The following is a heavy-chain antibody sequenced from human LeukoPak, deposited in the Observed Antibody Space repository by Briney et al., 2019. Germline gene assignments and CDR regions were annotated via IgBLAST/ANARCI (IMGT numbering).Heavy chain of an antibody. V-gene: IGHV3-48*04. J-gene: IGHJ3*02. CDR3: ARRALGATRAFDN. Sequence: GGSLRLSCAASGFTFSSYSMNWVRQAPGKGLEWVSYISSSSSTIYYADSVKGRFTISRDNAKNSLYLQMNSLRAEDTAVYYCARRALGATRAFDNWGQGTIVTVS. CDR1: GFTFSSYS. D-gene: IGHD1-26*01. CDR2: ISSSSSTI.